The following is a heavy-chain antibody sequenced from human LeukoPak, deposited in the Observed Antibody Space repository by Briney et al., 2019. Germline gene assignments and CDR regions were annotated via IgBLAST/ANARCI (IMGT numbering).Heavy chain of an antibody. CDR3: ARDTNGDGWFDP. CDR2: ITYDGYYK. CDR1: GFTFTSYG. J-gene: IGHJ5*02. Sequence: PGTSLRLSCAASGFTFTSYGMHWVRQSPGKGLEWVALITYDGYYKYYSDSVKGRFTISSDTSKNTLYLQMNSLRAEDTAVYYCARDTNGDGWFDPWGQGTLVTVSS. V-gene: IGHV3-30*03. D-gene: IGHD4-17*01.